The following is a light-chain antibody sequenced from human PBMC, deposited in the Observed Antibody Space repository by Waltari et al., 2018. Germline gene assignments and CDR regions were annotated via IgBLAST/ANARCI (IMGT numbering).Light chain of an antibody. V-gene: IGKV1-39*01. CDR2: ATS. CDR1: QFVPKS. CDR3: QQTYSTGT. Sequence: DIHLTQSPSSLSASIGDRVSVTCRASQFVPKSLHWYQHKPGRAPKVLIYATSALQGGVPSRFSGRGSGTEFTLTITNLQPEDFATYYCQQTYSTGTFGQGTKVE. J-gene: IGKJ1*01.